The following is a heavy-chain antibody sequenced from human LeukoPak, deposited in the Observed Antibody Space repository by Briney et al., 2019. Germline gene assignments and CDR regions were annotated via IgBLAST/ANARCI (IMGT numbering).Heavy chain of an antibody. Sequence: GGSLRLSCAASGFTFSSYWMHWVRQAPGKGLVWVSRINSDGSSTSYADSVKGRFTISRDNAKNTLYLQMNSLRAEDTAVYYCARGPPMSMVRGALHSWGQGTLVTVSS. CDR1: GFTFSSYW. CDR2: INSDGSST. J-gene: IGHJ4*02. V-gene: IGHV3-74*01. CDR3: ARGPPMSMVRGALHS. D-gene: IGHD3-10*01.